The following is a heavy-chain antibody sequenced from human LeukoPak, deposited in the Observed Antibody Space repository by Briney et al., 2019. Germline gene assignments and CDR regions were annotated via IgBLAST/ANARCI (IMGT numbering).Heavy chain of an antibody. J-gene: IGHJ5*02. D-gene: IGHD2-15*01. CDR1: GYTFTGYY. CDR3: ARSKVVVAQSRRNWFDP. V-gene: IGHV7-4-1*02. Sequence: ASVKVSCKASGYTFTGYYIHWVRQAPGQGLEWMGWINTNTGNPTYAQGFTGRFVFSLDTSVSTAYLQISSLKAEDTAVYYCARSKVVVAQSRRNWFDPWGQGTLVTVSS. CDR2: INTNTGNP.